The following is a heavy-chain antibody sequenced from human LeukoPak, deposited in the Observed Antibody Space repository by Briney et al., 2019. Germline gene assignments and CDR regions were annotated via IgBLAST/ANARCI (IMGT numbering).Heavy chain of an antibody. CDR1: GFTFSSYG. D-gene: IGHD6-13*01. CDR2: ISSSSSTI. V-gene: IGHV3-48*01. J-gene: IGHJ4*02. Sequence: GGSLRLSCAASGFTFSSYGMTWVRQAPGKGLEWVSYISSSSSTIYYADSVKGRFTISRDNAKNSLYLQLNSLRAEDTAVYYCAKWKAAPAVTFDYWGQGTLVTVSS. CDR3: AKWKAAPAVTFDY.